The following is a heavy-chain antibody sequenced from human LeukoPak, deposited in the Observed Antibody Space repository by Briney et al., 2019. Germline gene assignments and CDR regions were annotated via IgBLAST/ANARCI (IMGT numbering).Heavy chain of an antibody. CDR1: GGSISSYY. D-gene: IGHD4-17*01. J-gene: IGHJ6*03. Sequence: PSETLSLTCTVSGGSISSYYWSWIRQPPGKGLEWIGYIYYSGSTNYNPSLKSRVTISVDTSKNQFSLKLSSVTAADTAVYYCARAIFGVTTRIYYYYMDVWGKGTTVTISS. V-gene: IGHV4-59*01. CDR3: ARAIFGVTTRIYYYYMDV. CDR2: IYYSGST.